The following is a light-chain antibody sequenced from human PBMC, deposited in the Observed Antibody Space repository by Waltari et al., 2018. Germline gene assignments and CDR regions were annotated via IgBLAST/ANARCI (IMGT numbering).Light chain of an antibody. J-gene: IGKJ4*01. CDR1: QSISSW. CDR2: KAS. CDR3: QQYNSYSPRT. V-gene: IGKV1-5*03. Sequence: DIQMTQSPSTLSASVGDRVTITGRASQSISSWLAWYQQKPGKAPKLLIYKASSLESGGPSRVSGSGSGTECTLTISSLQPDDVATYNCQQYNSYSPRTFGGGTKVEIK.